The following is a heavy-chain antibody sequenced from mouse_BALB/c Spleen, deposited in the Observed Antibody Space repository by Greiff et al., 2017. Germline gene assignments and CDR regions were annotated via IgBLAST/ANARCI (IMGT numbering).Heavy chain of an antibody. Sequence: VQLKESGGGLVQPGGSLKLSCAASGFDFSRYWMSWVRQAPGKGLEWIGEINPDSSTINYTPSLKDKFIISRDNAKNTLYLQMSKVRSEDTALYYCARPAYYGSSYRWYFDVWGAGTTVTVSS. V-gene: IGHV4-1*02. J-gene: IGHJ1*01. D-gene: IGHD1-1*01. CDR1: GFDFSRYW. CDR2: INPDSSTI. CDR3: ARPAYYGSSYRWYFDV.